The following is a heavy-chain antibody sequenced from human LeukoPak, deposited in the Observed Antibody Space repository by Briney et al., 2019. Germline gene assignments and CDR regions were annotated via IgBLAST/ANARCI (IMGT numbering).Heavy chain of an antibody. D-gene: IGHD3-10*01. J-gene: IGHJ4*02. CDR3: ARSHYYGSGSYYPLLDY. CDR2: IIPIFGTA. CDR1: GGTFSSYA. V-gene: IGHV1-69*13. Sequence: SVKVSCKASGGTFSSYAISWVRQAPGQGLEWMGGIIPIFGTANYAQKFQGRVTITADESTSTAYMELSSLRSDDTAVYYCARSHYYGSGSYYPLLDYWGQGTLVTVSS.